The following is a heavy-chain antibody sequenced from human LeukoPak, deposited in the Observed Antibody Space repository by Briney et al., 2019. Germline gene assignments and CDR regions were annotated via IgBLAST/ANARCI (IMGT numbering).Heavy chain of an antibody. V-gene: IGHV1-8*01. Sequence: ASVKVSCKTSGYKFTNYGINWVRQATGQGLEWMGWMNPNSGNTGYAQKFQGRVTMTSNTSISTAYMELSSLRSEDTAVYYCTRNGQQLRYFQHWGLGTLVTVSS. D-gene: IGHD6-13*01. CDR1: GYKFTNYG. CDR3: TRNGQQLRYFQH. J-gene: IGHJ1*01. CDR2: MNPNSGNT.